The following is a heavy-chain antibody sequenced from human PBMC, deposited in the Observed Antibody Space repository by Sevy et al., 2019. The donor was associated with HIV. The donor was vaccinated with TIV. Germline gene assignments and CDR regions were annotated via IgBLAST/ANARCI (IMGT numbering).Heavy chain of an antibody. CDR3: ARDGDLAATDPSPGGY. CDR1: GYTFTSYG. J-gene: IGHJ4*02. D-gene: IGHD6-25*01. CDR2: ISAYNGNT. Sequence: ASVKVACKASGYTFTSYGISWVRQAPGQGLEWMGWISAYNGNTNYAQKLQGRVTMTTDTSTSTAYMELRSLRSDDTAVYYCARDGDLAATDPSPGGYWGQGTLVTVSS. V-gene: IGHV1-18*04.